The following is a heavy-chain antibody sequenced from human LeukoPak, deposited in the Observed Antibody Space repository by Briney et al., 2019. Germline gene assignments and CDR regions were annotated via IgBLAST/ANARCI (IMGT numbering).Heavy chain of an antibody. J-gene: IGHJ3*02. V-gene: IGHV3-13*04. CDR1: GFTFSSYD. Sequence: PGGSLRLSCAASGFTFSSYDMHWVRQATGKGLEWVSAIDIAGNTFYPGSVRGRFTISRENAKNSLYLQMNNVRAGDTAVYYCARTSKVTSVMDIWGQGTMVTVSS. CDR2: IDIAGNT. CDR3: ARTSKVTSVMDI. D-gene: IGHD3-16*01.